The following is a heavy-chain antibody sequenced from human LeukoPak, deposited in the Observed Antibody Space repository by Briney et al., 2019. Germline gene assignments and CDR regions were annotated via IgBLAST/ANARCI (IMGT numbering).Heavy chain of an antibody. CDR2: ITTSSRYI. CDR3: ARADCSGSTCYLRRSWFDP. J-gene: IGHJ5*02. Sequence: GGSLRLSCAASGFTLSTFDMNWVRQAPGKGLEWVSSITTSSRYIYYRDSVKGRFTISRDDAKNSLYLQMNSLRVEDTAVYYCARADCSGSTCYLRRSWFDPWGQGTLVTVSS. CDR1: GFTLSTFD. V-gene: IGHV3-21*01. D-gene: IGHD2-2*01.